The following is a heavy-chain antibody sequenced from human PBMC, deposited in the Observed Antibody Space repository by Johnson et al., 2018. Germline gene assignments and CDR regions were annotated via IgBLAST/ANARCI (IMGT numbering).Heavy chain of an antibody. D-gene: IGHD1-26*01. CDR2: VSYSGSS. CDR1: GGSIIGYY. CDR3: GRGAIVGATTLDF. J-gene: IGHJ4*02. Sequence: QVQLQESGPGMVKSSETLSLTCSVSGGSIIGYYWNWIRQSPGKGLEWIGYVSYSGSSDYNPSLKRRVTISVDTSKSQVSLKVRSVTAADTAVYFCGRGAIVGATTLDFWGQGTLVTVSS. V-gene: IGHV4-59*01.